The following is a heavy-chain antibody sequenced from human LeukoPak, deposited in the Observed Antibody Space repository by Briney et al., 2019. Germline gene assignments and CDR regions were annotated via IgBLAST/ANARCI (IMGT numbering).Heavy chain of an antibody. CDR1: GLTFSSYN. Sequence: GGSLRFSFAPSGLTFSSYNMNGVRKAQGKGLEWVSYISSSSSTIYYADSVKGRFTISRDNAKNSLYLQMNSLRDEDTAVYYCARDDGYNHYWGQGTLVTVSS. CDR3: ARDDGYNHY. J-gene: IGHJ4*02. D-gene: IGHD5-24*01. CDR2: ISSSSSTI. V-gene: IGHV3-48*02.